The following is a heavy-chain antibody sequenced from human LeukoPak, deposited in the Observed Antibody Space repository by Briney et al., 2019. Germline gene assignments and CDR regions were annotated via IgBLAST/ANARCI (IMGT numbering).Heavy chain of an antibody. Sequence: ASVKVSCKASGYTFTSYGISWVRQAPGQGLEWMGWISAYNGNTNYAQKFQARVTMTTDTSTSTAYMELRSLRSDDTAVYYCARILPDYYDSSGPPDYWGQGTLVIVSS. CDR1: GYTFTSYG. V-gene: IGHV1-18*01. CDR3: ARILPDYYDSSGPPDY. CDR2: ISAYNGNT. J-gene: IGHJ4*02. D-gene: IGHD3-22*01.